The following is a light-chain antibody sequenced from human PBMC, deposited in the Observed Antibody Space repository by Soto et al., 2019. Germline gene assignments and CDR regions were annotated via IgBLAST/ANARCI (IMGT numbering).Light chain of an antibody. J-gene: IGKJ1*01. CDR3: QHYNSYSGT. CDR1: QNINNW. Sequence: DIQMTQSPSTLSASIGDRVTITCRASQNINNWIAWYQQKPGKAPKFLIYDASTLESGVPSRFSGSGFGTEFTLTITSLQPDDFATYYCQHYNSYSGTFGQGTKVDIK. CDR2: DAS. V-gene: IGKV1-5*01.